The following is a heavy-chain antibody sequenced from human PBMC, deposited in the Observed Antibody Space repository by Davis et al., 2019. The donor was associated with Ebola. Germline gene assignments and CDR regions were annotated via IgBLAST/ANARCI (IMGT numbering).Heavy chain of an antibody. V-gene: IGHV4-39*01. J-gene: IGHJ3*02. CDR1: GGSISSSSYY. CDR2: IYYSGST. CDR3: ATRPPYYYDSSGYYPPGAFDI. Sequence: PSETLSLTCTVSGGSISSSSYYWGWIRQPPGKGLEWIGSIYYSGSTYYNPSLKSRVTISVDTSKNQFSLKLSSVTAADTAVYYCATRPPYYYDSSGYYPPGAFDIWGQGTMVTVSS. D-gene: IGHD3-22*01.